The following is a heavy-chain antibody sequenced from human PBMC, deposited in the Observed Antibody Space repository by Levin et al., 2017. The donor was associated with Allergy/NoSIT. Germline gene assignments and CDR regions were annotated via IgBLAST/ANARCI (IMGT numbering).Heavy chain of an antibody. CDR3: AKDGSTAMVPNYYYYGMDV. CDR1: GFTFSSYG. V-gene: IGHV3-30*18. J-gene: IGHJ6*02. Sequence: GGSLRLSCAASGFTFSSYGMHWVRQAPGKGLEWVAVISYDGSNKYYADSVKGRFTISRDNSKNTLYLQMNSLRAEDTAVYYCAKDGSTAMVPNYYYYGMDVWGQGTTVTVSS. D-gene: IGHD5-18*01. CDR2: ISYDGSNK.